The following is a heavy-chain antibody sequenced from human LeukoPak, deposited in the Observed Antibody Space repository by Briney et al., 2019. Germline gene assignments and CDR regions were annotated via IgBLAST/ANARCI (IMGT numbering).Heavy chain of an antibody. J-gene: IGHJ4*02. CDR2: IYHSGST. CDR1: GGSISSGGYS. CDR3: ARGDTAMAVFDY. V-gene: IGHV4-30-2*01. D-gene: IGHD5-18*01. Sequence: PSQTLSLTCAVSGGSISSGGYSWSWIRQPPGKGLEWIGYIYHSGSTYYNPSLKSRVTISVDRSKNQFSLKLSSVTAADTAVYYCARGDTAMAVFDYWGQGTLVTVSS.